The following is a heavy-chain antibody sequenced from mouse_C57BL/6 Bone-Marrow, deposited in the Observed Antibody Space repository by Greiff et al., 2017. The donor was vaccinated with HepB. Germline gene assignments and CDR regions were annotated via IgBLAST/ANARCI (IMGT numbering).Heavy chain of an antibody. Sequence: VQLQESGAELVRPGSSVKLSCKASGYTFTSYWMDWVKQRPGQGLEWIGNIYPSDSETHYNQKFKDKATLTVDKSSSTAYMQLSSLTSEDSAVYYCARTSNYFDYWGQGTTLTVSS. J-gene: IGHJ2*01. V-gene: IGHV1-61*01. CDR1: GYTFTSYW. CDR2: IYPSDSET. CDR3: ARTSNYFDY. D-gene: IGHD2-10*02.